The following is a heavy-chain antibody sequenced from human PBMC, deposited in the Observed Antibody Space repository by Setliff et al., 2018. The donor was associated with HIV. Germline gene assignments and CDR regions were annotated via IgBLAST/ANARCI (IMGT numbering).Heavy chain of an antibody. J-gene: IGHJ3*02. CDR3: ARTIIEDGAFDI. CDR2: INPNSGAT. V-gene: IGHV1-2*04. Sequence: ASVKVSCKASGYTFNDNYIHWVRQAPGQGLEWMGWINPNSGATNYAQTFQGWVTMTRETSISTAYMELSRLRSDDTAVYYCARTIIEDGAFDIWGQGTMVTVSS. D-gene: IGHD3-10*01. CDR1: GYTFNDNY.